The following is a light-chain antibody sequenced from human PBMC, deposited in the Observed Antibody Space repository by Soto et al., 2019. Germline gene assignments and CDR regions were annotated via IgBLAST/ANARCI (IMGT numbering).Light chain of an antibody. J-gene: IGLJ1*01. Sequence: QSVLAQPASVSGSPGQSITISCTGASGDVGISNFVSWYQQFPDKAPKLMIYDVSNRPSGVSNRFSGSKSGNTASLTISGLQAEDEAEYYCSSYTINTTYVFGPGTKVTVL. V-gene: IGLV2-14*01. CDR2: DVS. CDR1: SGDVGISNF. CDR3: SSYTINTTYV.